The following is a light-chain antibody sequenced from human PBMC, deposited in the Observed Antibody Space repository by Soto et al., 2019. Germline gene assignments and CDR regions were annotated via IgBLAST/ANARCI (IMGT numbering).Light chain of an antibody. CDR2: AAS. Sequence: DIQMTQSPSSLSASVGDRVTITCRASQGIYNYLAWYQQKPGKVPKLLIYAASTLLSGVPSRFSGRGSGTDFTLTISSLQPEDVATYYCQKYDSVPFTFGPGTTVDI. J-gene: IGKJ3*01. CDR1: QGIYNY. CDR3: QKYDSVPFT. V-gene: IGKV1-27*01.